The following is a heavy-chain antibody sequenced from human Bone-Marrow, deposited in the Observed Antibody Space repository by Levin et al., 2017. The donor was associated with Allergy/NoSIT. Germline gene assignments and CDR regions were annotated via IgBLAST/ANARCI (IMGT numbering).Heavy chain of an antibody. Sequence: SETLSLTCAVYGGSLSANYWGWIRQPPGKGLEWIGEIRSDGGASYNSSLQSRVSMSVDTSKKQLFLRVTSVTAADTAVYFCAGATINEGVNYDYWGQGILVTVSS. J-gene: IGHJ4*02. CDR2: IRSDGGA. CDR1: GGSLSANY. D-gene: IGHD1-26*01. V-gene: IGHV4-34*01. CDR3: AGATINEGVNYDY.